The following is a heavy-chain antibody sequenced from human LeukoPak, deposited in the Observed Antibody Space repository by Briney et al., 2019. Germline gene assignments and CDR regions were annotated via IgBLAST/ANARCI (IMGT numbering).Heavy chain of an antibody. CDR1: GGSVRSYY. J-gene: IGHJ3*02. CDR3: VRDWEGFNFDI. D-gene: IGHD1-26*01. CDR2: IHNTGST. Sequence: KPSETLSLTCTVSGGSVRSYYWSWIRQPPGEGLEWIAYIHNTGSTNYNPSLKSRVTISLDTSKNEFSLKLTSVTAADTGVYYCVRDWEGFNFDIWGQGTMVTVSS. V-gene: IGHV4-59*02.